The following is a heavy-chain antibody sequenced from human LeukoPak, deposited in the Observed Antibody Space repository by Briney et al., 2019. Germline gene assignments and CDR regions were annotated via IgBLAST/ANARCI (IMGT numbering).Heavy chain of an antibody. CDR1: GFTFSSHA. CDR2: ISASGDST. Sequence: GSLRLSCAASGFTFSSHAMSWVRQAAGKGPEWVSVISASGDSTYYADAVKGRFTISRDNSKNTLWLQMNSLRVEDTAVYYCAKGGALDPWGQGTLVTVSS. J-gene: IGHJ5*02. V-gene: IGHV3-23*01. D-gene: IGHD3-16*01. CDR3: AKGGALDP.